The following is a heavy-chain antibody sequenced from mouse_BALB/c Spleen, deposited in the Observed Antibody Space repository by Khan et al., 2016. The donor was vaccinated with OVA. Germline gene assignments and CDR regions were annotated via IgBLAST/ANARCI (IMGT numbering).Heavy chain of an antibody. CDR3: TKFTPHFFSMDY. J-gene: IGHJ4*01. D-gene: IGHD1-1*01. V-gene: IGHV2-3*01. Sequence: QVTLKESGPGLVAPSQSLSITCTVSGFSLTNYGVNWVHQPPGKGLEWLGVIWGDGSTNYHSALKSRLIISKDNSKSQVFLKLNSLQTDDTATYDCTKFTPHFFSMDYWGQGTSVTVSS. CDR1: GFSLTNYG. CDR2: IWGDGST.